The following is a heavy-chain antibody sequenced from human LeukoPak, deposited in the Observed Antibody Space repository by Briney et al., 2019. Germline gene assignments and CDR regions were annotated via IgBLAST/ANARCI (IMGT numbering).Heavy chain of an antibody. CDR2: INHSGST. CDR1: GGSFSGYY. D-gene: IGHD4-11*01. CDR3: ARVYSNYVEYYYYYMDV. J-gene: IGHJ6*03. V-gene: IGHV4-34*01. Sequence: SETLSLTCAVYGGSFSGYYWSWIRQPPGKGLEWIGEINHSGSTNYNPSLKSRVTISVDTSKNQFSLKLSSVTAADTAVYYCARVYSNYVEYYYYYMDVWGQGTLVTVSS.